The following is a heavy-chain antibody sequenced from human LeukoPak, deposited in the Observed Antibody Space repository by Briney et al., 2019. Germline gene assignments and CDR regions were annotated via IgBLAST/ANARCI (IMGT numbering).Heavy chain of an antibody. CDR1: GGTFSSYA. CDR3: ARDSLGYYYDSSGYLEDAFDI. Sequence: SVKVSCKASGGTFSSYAISWVRQAPGQGLEWMGGIIPIFGTANYAQKFQGRVTITADESTSTAYMELSSLRSEDTAVYYCARDSLGYYYDSSGYLEDAFDIWGQGTMVTVSS. CDR2: IIPIFGTA. D-gene: IGHD3-22*01. V-gene: IGHV1-69*01. J-gene: IGHJ3*02.